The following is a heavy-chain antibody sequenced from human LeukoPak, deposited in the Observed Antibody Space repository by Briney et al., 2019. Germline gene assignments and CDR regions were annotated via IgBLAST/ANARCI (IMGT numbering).Heavy chain of an antibody. D-gene: IGHD3-3*01. V-gene: IGHV3-9*01. CDR1: GFTFNDYA. CDR3: VKGGFLEWLTPPYDAFDI. J-gene: IGHJ3*02. CDR2: IIWNSGNI. Sequence: PGGSLRLSCAASGFTFNDYAMHWVRQVPGKGLEWVSGIIWNSGNIGYADSMKGRFTISRDNAKNSLYLQMNSLRAEDTALYYCVKGGFLEWLTPPYDAFDIWGQGTMVTVSS.